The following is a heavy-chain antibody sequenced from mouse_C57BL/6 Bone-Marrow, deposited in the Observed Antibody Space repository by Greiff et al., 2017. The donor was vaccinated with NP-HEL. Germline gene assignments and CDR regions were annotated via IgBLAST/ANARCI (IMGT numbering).Heavy chain of an antibody. CDR2: IYPRSGNT. D-gene: IGHD1-1*01. J-gene: IGHJ2*01. CDR1: GYTFTSYG. V-gene: IGHV1-81*01. Sequence: VQLQESGAELARPGASVKLSCKASGYTFTSYGISWVKQRTGQGLEWIGEIYPRSGNTYYNEKFKGKATLTADKSSSTAYMELRSLTSEDSAVYFCAREGTTVVAGDYWGQGTTLTVSS. CDR3: AREGTTVVAGDY.